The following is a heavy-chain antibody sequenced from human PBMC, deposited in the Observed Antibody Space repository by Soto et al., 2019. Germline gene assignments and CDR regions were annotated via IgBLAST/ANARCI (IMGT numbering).Heavy chain of an antibody. CDR3: VHRHPLLLRGVGFDF. CDR1: GFSLSANGVA. J-gene: IGHJ4*02. CDR2: IYWDDDK. Sequence: QITLKESGPTLVKPTQTLTLTCTFSGFSLSANGVAVGWIRQPPGKALEWLALIYWDDDKRYSPSLKRRLTITKDTSKNQVVLTMTNMDPADTGTFYCVHRHPLLLRGVGFDFWGQGILVSVSS. D-gene: IGHD3-10*01. V-gene: IGHV2-5*02.